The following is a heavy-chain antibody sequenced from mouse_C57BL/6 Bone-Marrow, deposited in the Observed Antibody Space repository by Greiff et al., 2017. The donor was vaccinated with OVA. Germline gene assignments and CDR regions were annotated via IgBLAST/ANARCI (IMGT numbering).Heavy chain of an antibody. J-gene: IGHJ3*01. CDR3: ASVYCGSFPI. CDR1: GFTFSSYG. CDR2: ISSGGSYT. V-gene: IGHV5-6*01. D-gene: IGHD1-1*02. Sequence: EVNVVESGGDLVKPGGSLKLSCAASGFTFSSYGMSWVRQTPDKRLEWVATISSGGSYTYYPVSVKGRFTISRDNARNTRSLQKSSLKSEDTAMYLCASVYCGSFPIWGQGTLVTVSA.